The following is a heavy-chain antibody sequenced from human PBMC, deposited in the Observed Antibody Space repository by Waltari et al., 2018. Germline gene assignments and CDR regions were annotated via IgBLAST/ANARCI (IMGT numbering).Heavy chain of an antibody. CDR1: GFTFSSYA. CDR3: ARGENTETYWDY. V-gene: IGHV3-30-3*01. D-gene: IGHD4-4*01. Sequence: QVQLVESGGGVVQPGRSLRLSCAASGFTFSSYAMHWVRQAPGKGLEWVAVISYDGSNKYYADSVKGRFTISRDNSKNTLYLQMNSLRAEDTAVYYCARGENTETYWDYWGQGTLVTVSS. CDR2: ISYDGSNK. J-gene: IGHJ4*02.